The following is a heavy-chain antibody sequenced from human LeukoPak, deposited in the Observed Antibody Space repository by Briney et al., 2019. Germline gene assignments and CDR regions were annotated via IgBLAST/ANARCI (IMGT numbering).Heavy chain of an antibody. CDR3: ARGSYYYYMDV. CDR1: GYTLTELS. J-gene: IGHJ6*03. V-gene: IGHV1-24*01. Sequence: ASVKVSCKVSGYTLTELSIHWVRQAPAKGLEWMGGFDPERGETIYAQKFQGRVTMTEDTSTDTAYMDLSSLRAEDTAVYYCARGSYYYYMDVWGKGTTVTVSS. CDR2: FDPERGET.